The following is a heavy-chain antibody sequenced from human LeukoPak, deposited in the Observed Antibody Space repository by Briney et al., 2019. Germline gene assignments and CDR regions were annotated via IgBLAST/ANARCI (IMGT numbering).Heavy chain of an antibody. V-gene: IGHV3-9*01. CDR2: ISWNSGSI. J-gene: IGHJ4*02. CDR3: AKGRYYDSSALDY. D-gene: IGHD3-22*01. CDR1: GFTFDDYA. Sequence: GGSLRLSCAASGFTFDDYAMHWVRQAPGKGLEWVSGISWNSGSIGYADSVKGRFTISRDNAKNSLYLQMNSLRAEDTALYYCAKGRYYDSSALDYWGQGTLVTVSS.